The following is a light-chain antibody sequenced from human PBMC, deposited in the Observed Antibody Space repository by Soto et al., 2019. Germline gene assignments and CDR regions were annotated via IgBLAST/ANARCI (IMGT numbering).Light chain of an antibody. V-gene: IGKV3-15*01. CDR1: QSVSSN. Sequence: EIVMTQSPATLSVSPGERATLSCRASQSVSSNLAWYQRKPGQAPRLLIYGASTRATGIPARFSGSGSGSEFTLTISRLQSEDFAVYYCQQCNNWPWTFGQGTKVEIK. J-gene: IGKJ1*01. CDR3: QQCNNWPWT. CDR2: GAS.